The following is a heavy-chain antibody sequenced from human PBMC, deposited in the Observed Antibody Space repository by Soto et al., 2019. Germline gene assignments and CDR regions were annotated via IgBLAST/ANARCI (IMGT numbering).Heavy chain of an antibody. V-gene: IGHV4-31*03. CDR3: AWTYYYDSSGRRPPGPFDY. Sequence: PSETLSLTCTVSGGSISSGGYYWSWIRQHPGKGLEWIGYIYYSGSTYYNPSLKSRVTISVDTSKNQFSLKLSSVTAADTAVYYCAWTYYYDSSGRRPPGPFDYWGQGTLVTVSS. CDR1: GGSISSGGYY. CDR2: IYYSGST. J-gene: IGHJ4*02. D-gene: IGHD3-22*01.